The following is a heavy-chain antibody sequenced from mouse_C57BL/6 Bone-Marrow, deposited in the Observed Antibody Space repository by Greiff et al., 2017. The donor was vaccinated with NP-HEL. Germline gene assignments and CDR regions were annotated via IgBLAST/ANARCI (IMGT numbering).Heavy chain of an antibody. CDR1: GYTFTSYW. D-gene: IGHD1-1*01. CDR3: AITTVAYYFDY. J-gene: IGHJ2*01. Sequence: VQLQQPGAELVKPGASVKLSCKASGYTFTSYWMHWVKQRPGQGLEWIGMIHPTSGSTNYNEKFKSKATLTVDKSSSTAYMQLSSLTSEDSAVYYCAITTVAYYFDYWGQGTTLTVSS. V-gene: IGHV1-64*01. CDR2: IHPTSGST.